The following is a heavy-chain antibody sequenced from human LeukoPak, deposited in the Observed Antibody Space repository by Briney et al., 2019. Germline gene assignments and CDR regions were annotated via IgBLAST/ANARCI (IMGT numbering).Heavy chain of an antibody. CDR2: IYYSGST. CDR3: ARAVGDYYYYMDA. CDR1: GGSISSSSYY. D-gene: IGHD3-16*01. J-gene: IGHJ6*03. Sequence: SETLSLTCTVSGGSISSSSYYWGWIRQPPGKGLEWIGSIYYSGSTYYNPSLKSRVTISVDTSKNQFSLKLSSVTAADTAVYYCARAVGDYYYYMDAWGKGTTVTVSS. V-gene: IGHV4-39*07.